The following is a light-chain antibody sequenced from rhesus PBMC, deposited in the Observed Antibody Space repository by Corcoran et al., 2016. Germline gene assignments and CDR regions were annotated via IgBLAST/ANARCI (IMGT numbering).Light chain of an antibody. CDR2: DAS. CDR1: QGISSD. J-gene: IGKJ4*01. Sequence: DIQMTQSPSSLSASVGDTVTIPCRASQGISSDLTWFQQKPGNAPTLLIYDASSLESGVPSRVSGSGSGTDFTLTLSRLQPEDFSSYYCLQHNTYPLTFGGGTKVEIK. V-gene: IGKV1-28*02. CDR3: LQHNTYPLT.